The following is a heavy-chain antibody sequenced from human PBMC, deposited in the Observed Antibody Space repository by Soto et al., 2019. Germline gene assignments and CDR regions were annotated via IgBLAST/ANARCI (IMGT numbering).Heavy chain of an antibody. CDR2: ISSSSTYI. Sequence: GGSLRLCCAASAFTFSSYGMNWVRQAPGKGLEWVSSISSSSTYIYYADSVKGRFTISRDNAKNSLYLQMNSLRAEDTAVYFCARPPDMKINSGPRAFAYWRKGTLDPVS. J-gene: IGHJ4*02. V-gene: IGHV3-21*01. CDR3: ARPPDMKINSGPRAFAY. CDR1: AFTFSSYG. D-gene: IGHD3-10*01.